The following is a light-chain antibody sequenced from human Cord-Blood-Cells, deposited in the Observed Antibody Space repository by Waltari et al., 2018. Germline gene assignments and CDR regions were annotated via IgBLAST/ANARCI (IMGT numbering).Light chain of an antibody. CDR3: SSYAGSNNYV. V-gene: IGLV2-8*01. CDR2: EVS. Sequence: SALTQPPSASGSPGQSVTISCTGTTSDVGGYHPFSWYQPHPGKAPKLMIYEVSKRPSGVPDRFSGSKSGNTASLTVSGLQAEDEADYYCSSYAGSNNYVFGTGTKVTVL. J-gene: IGLJ1*01. CDR1: TSDVGGYHP.